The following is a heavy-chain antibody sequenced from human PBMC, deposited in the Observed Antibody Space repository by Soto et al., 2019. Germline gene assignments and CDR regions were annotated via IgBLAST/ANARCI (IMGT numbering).Heavy chain of an antibody. D-gene: IGHD6-19*01. J-gene: IGHJ4*02. Sequence: GGSLRLSCAASGFTFSSYGMHWVRHAPGKGLEWVAVISYDGSNKYYADSVKGRFTISRDNSKNTLYLQMNSLRAEDTAVYYCAKDVYSSGWFFDYWGQGTLVTVSS. CDR2: ISYDGSNK. V-gene: IGHV3-30*18. CDR1: GFTFSSYG. CDR3: AKDVYSSGWFFDY.